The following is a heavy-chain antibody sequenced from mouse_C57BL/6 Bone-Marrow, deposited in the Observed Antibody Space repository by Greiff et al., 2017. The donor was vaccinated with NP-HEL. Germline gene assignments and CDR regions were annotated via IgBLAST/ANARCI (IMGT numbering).Heavy chain of an antibody. D-gene: IGHD3-2*02. J-gene: IGHJ2*01. CDR3: TTRDSSGSFDY. CDR2: IDPENGDT. Sequence: VQLQQSGAELVRPGASVKLSCTASGFNIKDDYMHWVKQRPEQGLEWIGWIDPENGDTEYASKFQGKATITADTSSNTAYLQLSSLTSEDTAVYYCTTRDSSGSFDYWGQGTTLTVSS. CDR1: GFNIKDDY. V-gene: IGHV14-4*01.